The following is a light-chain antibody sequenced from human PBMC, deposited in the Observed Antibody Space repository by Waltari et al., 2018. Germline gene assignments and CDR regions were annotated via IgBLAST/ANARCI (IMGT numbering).Light chain of an antibody. CDR1: RSNIGSTP. J-gene: IGLJ2*01. V-gene: IGLV1-36*01. CDR3: AAWDDSLTGVI. CDR2: SND. Sequence: QSVLTQPPSASEAARKSVTIPFSGSRSNIGSTPVPWYQQLPETAPKLLIHSNDRRASGVSDRFSGSKSGTSASLAISALQTEDEADYYCAAWDDSLTGVIFGGGTRLTVL.